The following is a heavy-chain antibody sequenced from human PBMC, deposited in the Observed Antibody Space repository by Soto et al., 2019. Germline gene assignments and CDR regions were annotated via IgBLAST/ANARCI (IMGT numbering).Heavy chain of an antibody. D-gene: IGHD6-6*01. Sequence: ASVKVSCKASGYTFTTYDIHWVRQAPGQGLEWMGWINPDTGDTNYAQKFQGWFTVTRDTSISTAYMEVSRLKSDDTAVYYCARVPYTSSTYFYYGMDGWGRGTTVTVSS. J-gene: IGHJ6*02. CDR1: GYTFTTYD. V-gene: IGHV1-2*04. CDR3: ARVPYTSSTYFYYGMDG. CDR2: INPDTGDT.